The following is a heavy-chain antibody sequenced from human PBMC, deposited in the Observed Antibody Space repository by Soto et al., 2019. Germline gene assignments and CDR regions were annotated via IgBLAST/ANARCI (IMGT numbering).Heavy chain of an antibody. D-gene: IGHD2-21*02. CDR1: GYTFTSYA. CDR2: INAGNGNT. Sequence: QVQLVQSGAEEKKPGASVKVSCKASGYTFTSYAMHWVRQAPGQRLEWMGWINAGNGNTKYSQKFRGRVTITRDTSASTAYMALSSLRPEDTAVYYCARSIVVVTALDYWGQGTLVSVSS. J-gene: IGHJ4*02. V-gene: IGHV1-3*05. CDR3: ARSIVVVTALDY.